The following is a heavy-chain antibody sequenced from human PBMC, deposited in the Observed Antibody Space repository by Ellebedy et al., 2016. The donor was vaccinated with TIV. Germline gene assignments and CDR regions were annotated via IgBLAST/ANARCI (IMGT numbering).Heavy chain of an antibody. D-gene: IGHD2-15*01. Sequence: GESLKISCTASGFTFGDYGMTWFRQAPGKGLEWLSYIRTKAYGGTTEYTASVSGRFTISRDDSKSIAYLQMSSLKIEDTAVYFCARENIEVMIAGELTHYNGMDVWGQGTTVTVAS. J-gene: IGHJ6*02. CDR3: ARENIEVMIAGELTHYNGMDV. CDR1: GFTFGDYG. CDR2: IRTKAYGGTT. V-gene: IGHV3-49*01.